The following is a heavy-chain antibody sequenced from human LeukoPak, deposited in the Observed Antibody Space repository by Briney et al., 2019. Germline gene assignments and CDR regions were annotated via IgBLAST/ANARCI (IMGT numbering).Heavy chain of an antibody. D-gene: IGHD2-2*02. CDR1: GGTFSSYA. CDR2: IIPIFGTA. Sequence: GASVKVSCKASGGTFSSYAISWVRQAPGQGLEWMGGIIPIFGTANYAQKFQGRGTITADKSTSTAYMELSSLRSEDTALYYCARGPRIVVVPAAISYYYYYMDVWGKGTTVTVSS. CDR3: ARGPRIVVVPAAISYYYYYMDV. V-gene: IGHV1-69*06. J-gene: IGHJ6*03.